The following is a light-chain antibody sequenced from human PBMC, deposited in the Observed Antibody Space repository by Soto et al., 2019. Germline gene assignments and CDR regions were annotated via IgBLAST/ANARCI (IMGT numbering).Light chain of an antibody. CDR2: DAS. Sequence: ATXSCRASQGIGDTLAWYQHKPGHAPRLLIYDASSRTTGIPARFSDSGSGTDFTLTINTLEPEDFAIYYCQQRIKSPIRFGQVTRLEI. CDR1: QGIGDT. V-gene: IGKV3D-11*01. J-gene: IGKJ5*01. CDR3: QQRIKSPIR.